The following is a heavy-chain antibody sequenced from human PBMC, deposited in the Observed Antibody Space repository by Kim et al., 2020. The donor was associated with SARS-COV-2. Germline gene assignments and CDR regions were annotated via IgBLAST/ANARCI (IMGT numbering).Heavy chain of an antibody. CDR1: GGTFSSYA. Sequence: SVKVSCKASGGTFSSYAINWVRQAPGQGLEWMGGIIPIFGTANYAQKFQGRVTITADESTSTAYMELSSLRSEDTAVYYCASDSSSWYVENFDYWGQGTLVTVSS. CDR3: ASDSSSWYVENFDY. D-gene: IGHD6-13*01. CDR2: IIPIFGTA. V-gene: IGHV1-69*13. J-gene: IGHJ4*02.